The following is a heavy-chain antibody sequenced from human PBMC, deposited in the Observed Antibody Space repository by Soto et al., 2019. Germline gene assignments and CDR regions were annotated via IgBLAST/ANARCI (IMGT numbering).Heavy chain of an antibody. CDR2: ISYDGSNK. J-gene: IGHJ4*02. D-gene: IGHD4-17*01. V-gene: IGHV3-30*18. CDR1: GFTFSSYG. CDR3: AKDFGDYKESLFYFDY. Sequence: PGGSLRLSCAASGFTFSSYGMHWVRQAPGKGLEWVAVISYDGSNKYYADSVKGRFTISRDNSKNTLYLQMNSLRAEDTAVYYCAKDFGDYKESLFYFDYWGQGTLVTVSS.